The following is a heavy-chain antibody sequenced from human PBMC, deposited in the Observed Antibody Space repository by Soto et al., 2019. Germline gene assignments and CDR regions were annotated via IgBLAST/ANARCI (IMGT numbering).Heavy chain of an antibody. V-gene: IGHV4-59*01. CDR2: IYYSGST. CDR1: GGSISSYY. J-gene: IGHJ6*03. Sequence: QVQLQESGPGLVKPSETLSLTCTVSGGSISSYYWSWIRQPPGKGLDWIGYIYYSGSTNYNPSLKSRVTISVDTSKNQYSLKLSSVTAADTAVYYCARANGDYYYYYYLDVWGKGTTVTVSS. CDR3: ARANGDYYYYYYLDV. D-gene: IGHD4-17*01.